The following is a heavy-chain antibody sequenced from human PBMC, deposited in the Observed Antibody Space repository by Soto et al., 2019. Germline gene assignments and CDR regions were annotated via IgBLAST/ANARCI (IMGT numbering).Heavy chain of an antibody. CDR1: GDSVSSGGYY. D-gene: IGHD6-19*01. CDR3: ARGFSSVSMDA. Sequence: PSETLSLTCTVSGDSVSSGGYYWSWIRQPPGEGLEWIGYIYSSGSANYNPSLKSRVTISRDTSRNQISLKVASVTAADTAGYYCARGFSSVSMDAWGQGTTVTVSS. CDR2: IYSSGSA. J-gene: IGHJ6*02. V-gene: IGHV4-61*08.